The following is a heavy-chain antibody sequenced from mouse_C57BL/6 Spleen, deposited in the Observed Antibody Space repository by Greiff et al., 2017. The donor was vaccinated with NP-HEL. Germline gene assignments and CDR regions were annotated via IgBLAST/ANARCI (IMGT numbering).Heavy chain of an antibody. CDR1: GFSLTSYA. CDR2: IWTGGGT. D-gene: IGHD2-3*01. V-gene: IGHV2-9-1*01. J-gene: IGHJ4*01. CDR3: ARNGDDGYYGGGAMDY. Sequence: VMLVESGPGLVAPSQSLSITCTVSGFSLTSYAISWVRQPPGKGLEWLGVIWTGGGTNYNSALNSRLSISKDNSKSQVFLKMNSLQTDDTARYYCARNGDDGYYGGGAMDYWGQGTSVTVSS.